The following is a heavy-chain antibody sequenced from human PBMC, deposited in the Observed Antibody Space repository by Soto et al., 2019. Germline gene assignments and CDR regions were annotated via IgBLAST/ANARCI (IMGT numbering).Heavy chain of an antibody. CDR3: ASHPGASFYY. D-gene: IGHD7-27*01. Sequence: QVQLQESGPGLVKPSETLSLTCTVSGGSISSYYWSWIRQPPGKRLEWIGYIYYSGSTNYNPSLKRRVTIAVDTAKNQFSLKLSSVTAADSAVYYCASHPGASFYYLGQGTLVTVSS. V-gene: IGHV4-59*01. J-gene: IGHJ4*02. CDR2: IYYSGST. CDR1: GGSISSYY.